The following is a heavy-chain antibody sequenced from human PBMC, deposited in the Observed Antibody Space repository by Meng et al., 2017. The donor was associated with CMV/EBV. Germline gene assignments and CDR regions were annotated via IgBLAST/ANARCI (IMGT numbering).Heavy chain of an antibody. CDR3: AHRGSYGYHGY. Sequence: QITLKESGPTMLKPTQTVTLTCTVSWFSTSTSGVGVGWIRQPPGKALEWIALIYWDDDKRYSPPLKSRLTITKDTSKNQVVLTMTNMDPVDTATYYCAHRGSYGYHGYWGQGTLVTVSS. D-gene: IGHD5-18*01. J-gene: IGHJ4*02. V-gene: IGHV2-5*02. CDR2: IYWDDDK. CDR1: WFSTSTSGVG.